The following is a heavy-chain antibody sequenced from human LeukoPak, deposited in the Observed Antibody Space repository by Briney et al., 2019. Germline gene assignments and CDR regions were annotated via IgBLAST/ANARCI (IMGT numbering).Heavy chain of an antibody. V-gene: IGHV3-30*18. CDR3: AKCLGSGWYASSD. CDR1: GFTFSSYD. D-gene: IGHD6-13*01. CDR2: VSYDGSNK. J-gene: IGHJ4*02. Sequence: SGRSLRLSCAASGFTFSSYDMDWVRQAPGKGLEWVAVVSYDGSNKYYANSVKGRFTISRDDSKNTLYLQMNSLRVEDTAVYYCAKCLGSGWYASSDWGQGTLVTVSS.